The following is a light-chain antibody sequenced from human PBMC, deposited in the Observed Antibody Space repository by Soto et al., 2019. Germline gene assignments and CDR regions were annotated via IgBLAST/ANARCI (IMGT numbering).Light chain of an antibody. CDR2: DAS. CDR3: QQRKT. CDR1: QSVSSY. Sequence: EIVLTQSPATLSLSPGERATLSCRASQSVSSYLAWYQQKPGQAPRLLIYDASNRATGIPARFSGSGSGTDLTLTIRSIEPEDFAVYYCQQRKTFGQGTKVESK. V-gene: IGKV3-11*01. J-gene: IGKJ1*01.